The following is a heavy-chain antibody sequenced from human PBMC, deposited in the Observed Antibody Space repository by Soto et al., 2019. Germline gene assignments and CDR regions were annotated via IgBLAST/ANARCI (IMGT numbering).Heavy chain of an antibody. J-gene: IGHJ4*02. D-gene: IGHD6-6*01. Sequence: KTSETLSLTCVVSGGSIGSHYWSWIRQPPGGGLEWIGYVHYGGSTNYNPSLKSRVTMSVGTSKNQFYLNLSSVTAADTALYFCARRDYSTSSIGTFDYWGQGILVTVSS. V-gene: IGHV4-59*11. CDR1: GGSIGSHY. CDR2: VHYGGST. CDR3: ARRDYSTSSIGTFDY.